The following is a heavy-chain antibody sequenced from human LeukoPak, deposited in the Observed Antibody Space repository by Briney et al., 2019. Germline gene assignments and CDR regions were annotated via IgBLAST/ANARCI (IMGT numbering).Heavy chain of an antibody. CDR1: GYTFTSYY. V-gene: IGHV1-46*01. D-gene: IGHD2-21*02. CDR2: INPSGGST. CDR3: ARDFVEVVTANTNWFDP. J-gene: IGHJ5*02. Sequence: GASVKVSCKASGYTFTSYYMHWVRQAPGQGLEWMGIINPSGGSTSYAQKFQGRVTMTRDTSTSTVYMELSSLRSEDTAVYYCARDFVEVVTANTNWFDPWGQGTLVTVSS.